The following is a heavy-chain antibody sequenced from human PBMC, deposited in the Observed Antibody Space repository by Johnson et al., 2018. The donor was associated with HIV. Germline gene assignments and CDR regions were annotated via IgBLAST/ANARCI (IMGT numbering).Heavy chain of an antibody. CDR2: ISGSGFDT. D-gene: IGHD3-22*01. J-gene: IGHJ3*02. V-gene: IGHV3-11*04. CDR3: ARDRGYWDAFDI. CDR1: NFTFKDYY. Sequence: VQLVESGGDLIKPGGPLRLSCADSNFTFKDYYMNWIRQAPGKGLEWISYISGSGFDTFYADSVKGRFSISRDNAKHSLYLQRNSLRAEDTAVYYCARDRGYWDAFDIWGQGTMVTVSS.